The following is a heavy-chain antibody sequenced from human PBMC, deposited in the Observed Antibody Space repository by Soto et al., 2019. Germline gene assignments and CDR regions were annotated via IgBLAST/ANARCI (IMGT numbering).Heavy chain of an antibody. Sequence: EVRLLESGGALVQPGGSLRLSCATSGFPFPTFGMTWVRQAPGKGLEWVSSLSGSGNSPFYAGSVKGRFTISRDNSENNLYLHMGSLPVEDTAIYYCATIKDFWSGRHLEYWGQGTLVTVST. V-gene: IGHV3-23*01. J-gene: IGHJ4*02. CDR1: GFPFPTFG. CDR3: ATIKDFWSGRHLEY. D-gene: IGHD3-3*01. CDR2: LSGSGNSP.